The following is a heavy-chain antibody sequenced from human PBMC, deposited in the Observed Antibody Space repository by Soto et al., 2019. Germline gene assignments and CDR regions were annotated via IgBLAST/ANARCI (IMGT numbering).Heavy chain of an antibody. CDR1: GGSISSYY. D-gene: IGHD3-3*01. V-gene: IGHV4-59*01. CDR2: IYYSGST. J-gene: IGHJ3*02. Sequence: SETLSLTCTVSGGSISSYYWSWIRQPPGKGLEWIGYIYYSGSTNYNPSLKGRVTISVDTSKNQFSLKLSSVTAADTAVYYCARGLDDYDFWSGSTLDAFEIWGQGTMVTV. CDR3: ARGLDDYDFWSGSTLDAFEI.